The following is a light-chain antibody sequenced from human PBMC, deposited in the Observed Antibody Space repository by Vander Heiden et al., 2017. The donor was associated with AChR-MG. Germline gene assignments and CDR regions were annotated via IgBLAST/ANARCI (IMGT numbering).Light chain of an antibody. V-gene: IGLV1-44*01. CDR1: TSNIGSPT. J-gene: IGLJ2*01. Sequence: QSVLTQPPSASGTPGQRVTIPCSGSTSNIGSPTVNWYQQRPGTAPELLDDDNSRRPSGVPDRFSGSKSGTSASLTISGLQSEDEADYYCAAWDDSLNVLFGGGTKLTVL. CDR3: AAWDDSLNVL. CDR2: DNS.